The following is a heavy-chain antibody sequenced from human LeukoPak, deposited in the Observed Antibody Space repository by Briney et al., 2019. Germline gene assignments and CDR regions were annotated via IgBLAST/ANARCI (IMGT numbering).Heavy chain of an antibody. CDR3: ALGDGYNYYYYYYMDV. D-gene: IGHD5-24*01. CDR2: IIPLFGTA. Sequence: ASVKVSCKASGYTFTGYYMHWVRQAPGQGLEWMGGIIPLFGTANYAQKFQGRVTITADKSTSTAYMELSSLRSEDTAVYYCALGDGYNYYYYYYMDVWGKGTTVTVSS. J-gene: IGHJ6*03. CDR1: GYTFTGYY. V-gene: IGHV1-69*06.